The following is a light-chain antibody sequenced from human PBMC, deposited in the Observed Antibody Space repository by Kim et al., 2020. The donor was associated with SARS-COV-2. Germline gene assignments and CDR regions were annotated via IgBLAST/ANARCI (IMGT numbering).Light chain of an antibody. J-gene: IGLJ3*02. CDR1: SRRSYY. CDR3: NSRDSSGNHWV. V-gene: IGLV3-19*01. Sequence: ALGQPVSITCQGDSRRSYYASWYQQKPGQAPVLVIYGKNNRPSGIPDRFSGSSSGNTASLTITGAQAEDEADYYCNSRDSSGNHWVFGGGTQLTVL. CDR2: GKN.